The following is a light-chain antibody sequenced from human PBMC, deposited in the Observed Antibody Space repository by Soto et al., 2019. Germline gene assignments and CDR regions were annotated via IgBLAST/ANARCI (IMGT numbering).Light chain of an antibody. J-gene: IGKJ1*01. CDR3: QQYYSYPLT. CDR2: AAS. Sequence: AIRMTQSPSSLSASTGDRVTITCRASQGISSYLAWYQQKPGKAPKLLIYAASTLQSGVPSRFSGSGSGTDFTLTISCLQSEDFATYYCQQYYSYPLTFGQGNKVAIK. V-gene: IGKV1-8*01. CDR1: QGISSY.